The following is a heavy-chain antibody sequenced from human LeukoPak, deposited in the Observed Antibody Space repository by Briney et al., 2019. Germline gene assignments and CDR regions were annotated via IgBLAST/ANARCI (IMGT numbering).Heavy chain of an antibody. CDR2: IYPGDSDT. CDR1: GYSSTSYW. Sequence: GESLKIFCKDPGYSSTSYWIGWVRQMPGEGLELMGIIYPGDSDTRYSPSFQGPVTLPPDKFLSTAYLPWSSLKASDAAMYYCARLSPTVTGPGLDAIDYWGQGTLVTVSS. J-gene: IGHJ4*02. CDR3: ARLSPTVTGPGLDAIDY. D-gene: IGHD4-11*01. V-gene: IGHV5-51*01.